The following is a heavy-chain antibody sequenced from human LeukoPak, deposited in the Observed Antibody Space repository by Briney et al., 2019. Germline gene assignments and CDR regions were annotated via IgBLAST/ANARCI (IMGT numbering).Heavy chain of an antibody. D-gene: IGHD3-10*01. Sequence: PSETLSLTCTVSGGSISNDKYFWSWLRPPAGKGLEWIGRGYSSGTSNYNPSLESRATISLDTSNNRFSLKLSSVTAADTAVYYCARDNPWFGEPRAFDYWGQGTLVTVSS. CDR1: GGSISNDKYF. V-gene: IGHV4-61*02. CDR3: ARDNPWFGEPRAFDY. J-gene: IGHJ4*02. CDR2: GYSSGTS.